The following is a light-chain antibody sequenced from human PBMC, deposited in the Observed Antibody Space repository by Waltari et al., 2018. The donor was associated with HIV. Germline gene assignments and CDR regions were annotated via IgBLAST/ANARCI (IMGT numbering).Light chain of an antibody. CDR1: SSNIGSNY. Sequence: QSVLTQPPSASRTPGQRVTIPCSGSSSNIGSNYVYWYQQLPGTAPKLLIYRNNQRPSGVPDRFSGSKSGTSASLAISGLRSEDEADYYCAAWDDSLSGQVFGGGTKLTVL. CDR3: AAWDDSLSGQV. CDR2: RNN. V-gene: IGLV1-47*01. J-gene: IGLJ3*02.